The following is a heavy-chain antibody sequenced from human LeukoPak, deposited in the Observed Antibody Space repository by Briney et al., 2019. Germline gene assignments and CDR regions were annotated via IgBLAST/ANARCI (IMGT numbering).Heavy chain of an antibody. CDR1: GFTVSSSNY. CDR3: AREISRFGI. Sequence: PGGSLRLSCAASGFTVSSSNYKNWVRQAPGKGLEWVSGIYTGGTTYYTDSVKGRFTISRDNPNNTLYLQMHSLRAEDTAVYYCAREISRFGIWGQGTLVTVSS. J-gene: IGHJ4*02. V-gene: IGHV3-66*01. CDR2: IYTGGTT. D-gene: IGHD3-10*01.